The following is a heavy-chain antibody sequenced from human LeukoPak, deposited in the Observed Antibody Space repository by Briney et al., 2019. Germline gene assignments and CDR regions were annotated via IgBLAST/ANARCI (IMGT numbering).Heavy chain of an antibody. CDR3: ARGPYCSSTSCSRVYFDY. V-gene: IGHV3-13*04. CDR2: IGTAGDT. J-gene: IGHJ4*02. Sequence: GGSLRLSCAASGFTFSSYDMRWVRQATGKGLEWVSAIGTAGDTYYPGSVKGRFTISRENAKNSLYLQMNSLRAGDTAVYYCARGPYCSSTSCSRVYFDYWGQGTLVTVSS. CDR1: GFTFSSYD. D-gene: IGHD2-2*01.